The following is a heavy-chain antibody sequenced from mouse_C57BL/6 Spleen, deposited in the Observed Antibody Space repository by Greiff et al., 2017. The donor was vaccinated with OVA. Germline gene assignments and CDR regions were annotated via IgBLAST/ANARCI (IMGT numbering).Heavy chain of an antibody. CDR1: GYSITSGYY. CDR3: ARDPHSTPFDY. J-gene: IGHJ2*01. CDR2: ISYDGSN. Sequence: DVKLQESGPGLVKPSQSLSLTCSVTGYSITSGYYWNWIRQFPGNQLEWMGYISYDGSNNYNPSLKNRISITRDTSKNQFFLKLNSVTTEDTATYYCARDPHSTPFDYWGQGTTLTVSS. V-gene: IGHV3-6*01.